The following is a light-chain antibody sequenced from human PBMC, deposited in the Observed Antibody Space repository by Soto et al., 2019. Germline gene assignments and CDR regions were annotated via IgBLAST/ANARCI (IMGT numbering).Light chain of an antibody. V-gene: IGLV2-14*01. J-gene: IGLJ1*01. Sequence: QSVLTQPRSVSGSPGQSVTISCSGSSSDVGGYNSVSWYRQDPGKAPKLMIYDVTNRPSGVSNRFSGSKSGNTASLTISGLQAEDEADYYCSSFTSDITYVFGTGTKVTVL. CDR3: SSFTSDITYV. CDR2: DVT. CDR1: SSDVGGYNS.